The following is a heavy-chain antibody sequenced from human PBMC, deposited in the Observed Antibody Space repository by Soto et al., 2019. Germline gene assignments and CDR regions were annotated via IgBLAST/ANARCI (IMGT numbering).Heavy chain of an antibody. CDR3: ARPAQKPNFYFDSSGYYDLDPLYYYGMDV. CDR2: IYPGDSYT. D-gene: IGHD3-22*01. J-gene: IGHJ6*02. CDR1: GYSFTSYW. Sequence: GESLKISCKGSGYSFTSYWIGWVRQMPGKGLEWMGIIYPGDSYTRYSPSFQGQFTISADKSISTPYLQWSSLKVSDPAMFYCARPAQKPNFYFDSSGYYDLDPLYYYGMDVWGQGTTVTVSS. V-gene: IGHV5-51*01.